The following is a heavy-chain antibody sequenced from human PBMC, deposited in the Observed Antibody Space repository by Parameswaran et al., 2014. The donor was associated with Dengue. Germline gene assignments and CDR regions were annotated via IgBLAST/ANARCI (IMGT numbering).Heavy chain of an antibody. V-gene: IGHV4-34*01. Sequence: WIRQPPGKGLEWIGEINHSGSTNYNPSLKSRVTISVDTSKNQFSLKLSSVTAADTAVYYCTGFHYYYCMDVWGKGTTVTVSS. CDR3: TGFHYYYCMDV. J-gene: IGHJ6*03. CDR2: INHSGST.